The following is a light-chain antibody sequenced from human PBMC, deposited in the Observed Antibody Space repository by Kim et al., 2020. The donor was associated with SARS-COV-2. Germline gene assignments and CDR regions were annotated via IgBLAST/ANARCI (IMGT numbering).Light chain of an antibody. CDR3: QQYNSYSYS. CDR2: DAS. J-gene: IGKJ2*01. Sequence: SASVGDTVTITGRASQNINSWLAWYQQKPGKAPKFLIYDASDLRSGVPSRFRGRGSGTQFTLTINGLQAEDFATYHCQQYNSYSYSFGQGTKLEI. V-gene: IGKV1-5*01. CDR1: QNINSW.